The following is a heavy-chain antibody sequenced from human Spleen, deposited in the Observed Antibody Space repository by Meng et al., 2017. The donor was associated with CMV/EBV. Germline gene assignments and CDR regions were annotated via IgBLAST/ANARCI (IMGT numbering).Heavy chain of an antibody. V-gene: IGHV1-69*10. J-gene: IGHJ3*02. D-gene: IGHD3-16*01. CDR3: ARDGALGSFDI. CDR1: GYTFTGYY. Sequence: SVKVSCKASGYTFTGYYMHWVRQAPGQGLEWMGGITPILTTSNYAQNFQGRVTITAGKSTSTVYMELSSLRSEDTAVYYCARDGALGSFDIWGQGTMVTVSS. CDR2: ITPILTTS.